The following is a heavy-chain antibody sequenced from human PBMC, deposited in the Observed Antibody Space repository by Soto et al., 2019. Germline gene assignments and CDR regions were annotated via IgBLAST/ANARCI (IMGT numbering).Heavy chain of an antibody. CDR2: IKSKTDGGST. CDR3: ARDRIPTGMDV. CDR1: GFTFSNAW. J-gene: IGHJ6*02. Sequence: GGSLRLSCVASGFTFSNAWMSWVRQAPGKGLEWVGRIKSKTDGGSTYYADSVKGRFTISRDNSKNTLYLQMNSLRAEDTAVYYCARDRIPTGMDVWGQGTTVTVSS. V-gene: IGHV3-15*01.